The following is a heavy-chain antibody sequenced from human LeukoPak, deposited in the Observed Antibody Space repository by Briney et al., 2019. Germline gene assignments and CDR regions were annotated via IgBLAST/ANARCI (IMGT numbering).Heavy chain of an antibody. Sequence: SVKVSCKASGGTFSSYAISWVRQAPGQGLEWMGWIIPIFGTANYAQKFQGRVTITADKSTSTAYMELSSLRSEDTAVYYCARVWRVGWYYFDYWGQGTLVTVSS. CDR2: IIPIFGTA. CDR3: ARVWRVGWYYFDY. V-gene: IGHV1-69*06. CDR1: GGTFSSYA. D-gene: IGHD6-19*01. J-gene: IGHJ4*02.